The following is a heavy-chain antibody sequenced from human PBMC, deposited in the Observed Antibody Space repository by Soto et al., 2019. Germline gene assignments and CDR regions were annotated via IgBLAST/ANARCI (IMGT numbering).Heavy chain of an antibody. J-gene: IGHJ4*02. CDR1: GFTFSSSW. Sequence: GGSLRLSCAASGFTFSSSWMHWVRQVPGKGLVWVSHINSDGTDTNYADSVKGRFTISRDNAKNTVYLQMNSLRAEDTAVYYCARDWSYALNYWGQGSLVTVS. D-gene: IGHD3-16*01. CDR2: INSDGTDT. V-gene: IGHV3-74*01. CDR3: ARDWSYALNY.